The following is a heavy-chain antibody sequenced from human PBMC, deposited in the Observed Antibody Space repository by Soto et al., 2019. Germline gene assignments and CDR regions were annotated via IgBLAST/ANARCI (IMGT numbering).Heavy chain of an antibody. Sequence: SETLSLTCTVSGGSISSYYWGWIRQPPGKGLEWIGYIFYSGSTNYNPSLEGRVTISVDTSKNQFSLKVSSVTAADTAVYYCARHYPIGNNWNYFAYWAQGTLVTVSS. CDR1: GGSISSYY. CDR2: IFYSGST. CDR3: ARHYPIGNNWNYFAY. D-gene: IGHD1-1*01. J-gene: IGHJ4*02. V-gene: IGHV4-59*01.